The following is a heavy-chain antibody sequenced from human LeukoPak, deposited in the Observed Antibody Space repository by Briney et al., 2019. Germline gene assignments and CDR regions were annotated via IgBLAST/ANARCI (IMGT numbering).Heavy chain of an antibody. D-gene: IGHD3-3*01. J-gene: IGHJ3*02. CDR1: GGTFSSYA. CDR3: ARDPQLRFLEWPIMGGNAFDI. Sequence: SVKVSCKASGGTFSSYAISWVRQAPGQGLEWMGGIIPIFGTANYAQKFQGRVTITADESTSTAYMELSSLRSEDTAVYYCARDPQLRFLEWPIMGGNAFDIWGQGTMVTVSS. CDR2: IIPIFGTA. V-gene: IGHV1-69*01.